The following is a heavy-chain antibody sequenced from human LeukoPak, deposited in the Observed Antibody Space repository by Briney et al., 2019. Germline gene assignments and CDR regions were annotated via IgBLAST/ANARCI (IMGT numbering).Heavy chain of an antibody. CDR3: ARLRYDSSGYYF. Sequence: ASVKVSCKASGYTFTGYYIHWVRQAPGQGLEWMGWINPNSGGTNYAPKFQDRVTMTRDTSISTAYMELSRLRSDDTAVYYCARLRYDSSGYYFWGQGTLVTVYS. V-gene: IGHV1-2*02. D-gene: IGHD3-22*01. CDR1: GYTFTGYY. J-gene: IGHJ4*02. CDR2: INPNSGGT.